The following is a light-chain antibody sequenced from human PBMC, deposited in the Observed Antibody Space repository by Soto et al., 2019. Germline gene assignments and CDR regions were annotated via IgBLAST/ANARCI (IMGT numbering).Light chain of an antibody. CDR3: QQYNSFSPLT. Sequence: DIQLTQSPSALSASVGDRITITCRASQSVRTWLAWYQQKPGTAPRLLIFDASTLEGGVPSRFSGYGSGTEFTLTITSLQPDDFAMYYCQQYNSFSPLTFGGGTRVEVK. J-gene: IGKJ4*01. CDR1: QSVRTW. V-gene: IGKV1-5*01. CDR2: DAS.